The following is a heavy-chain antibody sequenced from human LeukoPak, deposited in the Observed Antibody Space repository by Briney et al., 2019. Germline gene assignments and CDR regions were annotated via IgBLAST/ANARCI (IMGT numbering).Heavy chain of an antibody. V-gene: IGHV3-21*04. CDR3: AKDLMALMITFGGVGAFDI. D-gene: IGHD3-16*01. CDR1: GFTFSSYS. Sequence: GGSLRLSCAASGFTFSSYSMNWVRQAPGKGLEWVSSISSSSSYIYYADSVKGRFTISRDNAKNSLCLQMNSLRAEDTALYYCAKDLMALMITFGGVGAFDIWGQGTMVTVSS. J-gene: IGHJ3*02. CDR2: ISSSSSYI.